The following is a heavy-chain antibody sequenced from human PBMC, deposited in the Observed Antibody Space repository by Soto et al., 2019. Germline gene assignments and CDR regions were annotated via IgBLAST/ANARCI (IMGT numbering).Heavy chain of an antibody. CDR2: ITVTDGRR. CDR3: ATESMYVVVVGSTSDPYYGMDV. J-gene: IGHJ6*02. V-gene: IGHV3-23*01. CDR1: GFTFSRYA. Sequence: EGQLLESGGGLVRPGGSLTLSCAGSGFTFSRYAMTWVRQAPGKGLEWVASITVTDGRRKYADSVKGRFTISTDTHKNIVYLQMNSLRAEDTALYYCATESMYVVVVGSTSDPYYGMDVWGQGTTVIVS. D-gene: IGHD2-15*01.